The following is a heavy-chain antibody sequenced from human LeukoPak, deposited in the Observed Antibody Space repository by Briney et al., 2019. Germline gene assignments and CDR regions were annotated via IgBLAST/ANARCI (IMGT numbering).Heavy chain of an antibody. J-gene: IGHJ6*03. V-gene: IGHV3-21*01. CDR3: ARDTAMGQFYYYYYYMDV. CDR2: ISSSSTYI. CDR1: GFTFSDYS. Sequence: GGSLRLSCAASGFTFSDYSMNWVRQAPGKGLEWVSSISSSSTYIYYADSVEGRFTISRDNANNSLYLQMNSLRAEDTAVYYCARDTAMGQFYYYYYYMDVWGKGTTVTVSS. D-gene: IGHD5-18*01.